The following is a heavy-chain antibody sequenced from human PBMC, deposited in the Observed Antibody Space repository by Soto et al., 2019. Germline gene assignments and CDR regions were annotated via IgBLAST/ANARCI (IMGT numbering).Heavy chain of an antibody. CDR3: AKDLQSYGDYDYYCYGMDV. D-gene: IGHD4-17*01. V-gene: IGHV3-30*18. Sequence: QVQLVESGGGEVQPRRSLTLSCAASGFTFSTYGMHWVRQTPGKGLEWVAVISYDGTNKFYSDSVKGRFTISRDNFKNTLTLQMNSLRADDTAVYSCAKDLQSYGDYDYYCYGMDVWGLGTRVTVSS. CDR1: GFTFSTYG. J-gene: IGHJ6*02. CDR2: ISYDGTNK.